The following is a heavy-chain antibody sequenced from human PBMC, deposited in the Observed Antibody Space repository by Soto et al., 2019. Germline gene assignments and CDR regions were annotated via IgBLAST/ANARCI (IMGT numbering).Heavy chain of an antibody. CDR2: ISYEGSNK. D-gene: IGHD6-19*01. Sequence: PGGSLRLSCAAPGFTFSDYGMHWVRQAPGKGLEWVAAISYEGSNKYYADSVQGRFTTSRDNSKNTVYLHMNSLRAEDTAVYFCAKGWPGYSSGWFAFDIWGQGTMVTVSS. CDR1: GFTFSDYG. J-gene: IGHJ3*02. V-gene: IGHV3-30*18. CDR3: AKGWPGYSSGWFAFDI.